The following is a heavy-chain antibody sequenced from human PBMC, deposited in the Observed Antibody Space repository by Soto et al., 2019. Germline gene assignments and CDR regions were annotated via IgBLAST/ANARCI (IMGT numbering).Heavy chain of an antibody. J-gene: IGHJ4*02. CDR3: AKDESNYGAFDS. D-gene: IGHD4-4*01. V-gene: IGHV4-30-2*01. CDR2: IYHSGST. CDR1: GGSISSGGYS. Sequence: SETLSLTCAVSGGSISSGGYSWSWIRQPPGKGLEWIGYIYHSGSTYYNPSLKSRVTISVDRSKNQFSLKLSSVTAADTAVYYCAKDESNYGAFDSWGQGTLVTVSS.